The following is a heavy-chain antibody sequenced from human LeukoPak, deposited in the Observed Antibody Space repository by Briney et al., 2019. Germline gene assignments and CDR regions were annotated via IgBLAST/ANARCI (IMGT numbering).Heavy chain of an antibody. D-gene: IGHD3-16*02. Sequence: GASVKVSCKASGYTFRSYGVSWIRQAPGQGLEWMGSISIYNGNTKYAENFQGRVPMTTDTSTSTAYMELSLRSDDTAMYYCARDQYDSVWGSYRPYFDFWGQGTLVTVSS. CDR2: ISIYNGNT. V-gene: IGHV1-18*01. J-gene: IGHJ4*02. CDR3: ARDQYDSVWGSYRPYFDF. CDR1: GYTFRSYG.